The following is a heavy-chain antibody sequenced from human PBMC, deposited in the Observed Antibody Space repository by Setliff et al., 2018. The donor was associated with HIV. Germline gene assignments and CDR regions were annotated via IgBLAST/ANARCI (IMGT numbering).Heavy chain of an antibody. Sequence: ASVKVSCKASGGTFTSYAFNWVRQAPGQRLEWMGEIMPIFGVTKYAQKFQGRLSISTGESTSTAYMELSSLGSEDTAVYYCAGGLVSQKVPFDPWGQGTLVTVSS. J-gene: IGHJ5*02. CDR2: IMPIFGVT. CDR3: AGGLVSQKVPFDP. CDR1: GGTFTSYA. D-gene: IGHD1-1*01. V-gene: IGHV1-69*05.